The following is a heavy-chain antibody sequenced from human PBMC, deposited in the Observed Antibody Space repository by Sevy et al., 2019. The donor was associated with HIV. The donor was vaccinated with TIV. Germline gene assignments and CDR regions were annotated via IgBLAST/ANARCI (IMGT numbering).Heavy chain of an antibody. CDR3: AKGLGMVQGALLSDDV. J-gene: IGHJ3*01. Sequence: GGSLRLSCAASGFTFSRYGMHWVRQAPGKGLEWVAFIRYDGSTKYYAESVKGRFIISRYNSKDTLYLQMNSLRGDDTSQYYCAKGLGMVQGALLSDDVWGQGTMVTVSS. D-gene: IGHD3-10*01. V-gene: IGHV3-30*02. CDR2: IRYDGSTK. CDR1: GFTFSRYG.